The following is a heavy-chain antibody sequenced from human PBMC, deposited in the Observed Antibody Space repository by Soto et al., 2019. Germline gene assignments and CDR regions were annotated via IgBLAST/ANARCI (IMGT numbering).Heavy chain of an antibody. CDR3: ARDCISSWYETSPGALVV. CDR2: IFHTGST. V-gene: IGHV4-4*02. J-gene: IGHJ6*02. Sequence: SETLSLTCAVSGGSISGTIWWSWVRQSPAKGLEWIGEIFHTGSTKYNPSLKSRVTISVDKSYNQLSLKLNSVTAADTAVYYCARDCISSWYETSPGALVVWGQETSLTAS. CDR1: GGSISGTIW. D-gene: IGHD6-13*01.